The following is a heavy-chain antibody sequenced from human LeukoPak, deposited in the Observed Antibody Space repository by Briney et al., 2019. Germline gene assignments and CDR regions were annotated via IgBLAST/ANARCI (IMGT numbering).Heavy chain of an antibody. D-gene: IGHD3-10*01. CDR2: IYPGDSDT. J-gene: IGHJ3*02. CDR3: AAPRYGSGSYYKDAFDI. V-gene: IGHV5-51*01. Sequence: GESLKISCKGSGYSFTSYWIGWVRQMPGKGLEWMGIIYPGDSDTRYSPSFQGQVTISADKSISTAYLQWSSLKASDTAMYYCAAPRYGSGSYYKDAFDIRGQGTMVTVSS. CDR1: GYSFTSYW.